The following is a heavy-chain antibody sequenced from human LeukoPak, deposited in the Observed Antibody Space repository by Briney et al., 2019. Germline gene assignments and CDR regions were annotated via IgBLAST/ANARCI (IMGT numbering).Heavy chain of an antibody. V-gene: IGHV4-39*02. Sequence: PSETLSLTCSVSGGSINRSSKYWGWIRQSPGKGLEWIGSVYYSGSTYYNSSLKSRVTISVDTSKNHFSLKLSSVTAADTAVYYCATFSGNYVFDYWGQGTLVTVSS. CDR2: VYYSGST. CDR1: GGSINRSSKY. CDR3: ATFSGNYVFDY. D-gene: IGHD1-26*01. J-gene: IGHJ4*02.